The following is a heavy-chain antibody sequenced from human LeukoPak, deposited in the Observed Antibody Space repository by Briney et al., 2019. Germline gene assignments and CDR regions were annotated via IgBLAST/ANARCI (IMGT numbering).Heavy chain of an antibody. D-gene: IGHD1-26*01. CDR3: ARGHRGGGSYSYYYYYMDV. J-gene: IGHJ6*03. Sequence: SETLSLTCTVSGGSISTSNYYWGWIRQPPGKGLEWIGNIFYSGSTYYSPSLKSRVTISLDTSRNQFSLKLNSVTAADTAVYYCARGHRGGGSYSYYYYYMDVWGKGTTVTVSS. V-gene: IGHV4-39*07. CDR1: GGSISTSNYY. CDR2: IFYSGST.